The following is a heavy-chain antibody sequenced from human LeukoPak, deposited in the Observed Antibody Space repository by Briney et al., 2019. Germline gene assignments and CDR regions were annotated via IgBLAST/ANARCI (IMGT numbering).Heavy chain of an antibody. CDR2: IYYSGST. CDR3: ARDLWFGELSYYGMDV. J-gene: IGHJ6*04. CDR1: GGSISSGGYY. Sequence: SQTLSLTCTVSGGSISSGGYYWSWIRQHPGKGPEWIGYIYYSGSTYYNPSLKSRVTISVDTSKNQFSLKLSSVTAADTAVYYCARDLWFGELSYYGMDVWGKGTTVTVSS. V-gene: IGHV4-31*03. D-gene: IGHD3-10*01.